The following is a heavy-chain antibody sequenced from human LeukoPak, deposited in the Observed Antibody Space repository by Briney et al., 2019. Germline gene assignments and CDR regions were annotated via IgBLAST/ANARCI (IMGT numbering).Heavy chain of an antibody. Sequence: GGSLRLSCAASGFTVSSIYMSWVRQAPGKGLEWVSVIYSGGSTYYADSVKGRFTISRDNSKNTLYLQMNSLRAEDTAVYYCARDWIGGYDELYYYYYGMDVWGQGTTVTVSS. J-gene: IGHJ6*02. CDR1: GFTVSSIY. CDR2: IYSGGST. CDR3: ARDWIGGYDELYYYYYGMDV. D-gene: IGHD5-12*01. V-gene: IGHV3-53*01.